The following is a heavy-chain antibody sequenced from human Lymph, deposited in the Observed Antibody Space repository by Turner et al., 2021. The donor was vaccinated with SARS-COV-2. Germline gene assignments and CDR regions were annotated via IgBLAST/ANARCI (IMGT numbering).Heavy chain of an antibody. V-gene: IGHV1-24*01. D-gene: IGHD2-15*01. CDR1: GYTLTELS. J-gene: IGHJ6*02. CDR3: ATVLCTGSSCYYYGMDV. CDR2: FDPEDGEI. Sequence: QVQLVQSGAEVKKPGASVKVSCKVSGYTLTELSIHWVRQAPGKGLGWMGGFDPEDGEIIYAQKFQGRVTMTEDTSTDTAYMELSSLRSEDTAVYYCATVLCTGSSCYYYGMDVWGQGTTVTVSS.